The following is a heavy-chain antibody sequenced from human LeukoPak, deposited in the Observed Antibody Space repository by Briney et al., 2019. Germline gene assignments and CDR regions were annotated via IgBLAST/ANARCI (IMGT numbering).Heavy chain of an antibody. J-gene: IGHJ6*03. CDR1: RGSISSYY. Sequence: SETLSLTCTVSRGSISSYYWSWIRQPPGKGLEWIGYIYYSGSTNYNPSLKSRVTISVDTSKNQFSLKLSSVTAADTAVYYCARDLGGSGYYYSPDYYYYMDVWGKGTTVTVSS. V-gene: IGHV4-59*01. CDR3: ARDLGGSGYYYSPDYYYYMDV. D-gene: IGHD3-22*01. CDR2: IYYSGST.